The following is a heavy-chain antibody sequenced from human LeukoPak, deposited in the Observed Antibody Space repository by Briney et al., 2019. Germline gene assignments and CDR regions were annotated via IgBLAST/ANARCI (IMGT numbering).Heavy chain of an antibody. CDR1: GFTFGTYS. CDR2: ISSSSGTI. J-gene: IGHJ6*02. D-gene: IGHD3-16*02. CDR3: ARDTRSLMDV. V-gene: IGHV3-48*01. Sequence: PGGSLRLSYAASGFTFGTYSMNWVRQAPGKGLEWLSYISSSSGTIYYADSVKGRFTISRDNAKNSLYLQMNSLRAEDTAVYYCARDTRSLMDVWGQGTTVTVSS.